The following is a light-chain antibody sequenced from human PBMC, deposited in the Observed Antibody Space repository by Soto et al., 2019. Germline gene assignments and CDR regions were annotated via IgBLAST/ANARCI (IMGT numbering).Light chain of an antibody. J-gene: IGKJ4*01. CDR2: SAS. CDR3: QKYNSGPLT. Sequence: DVQMTQSPSSLSASVGYRFTITCRASQGISSFLAWYQQLPGKVPELLIYSASTLQSGVPSRFSGSVSGTDFTLTISSLQPEEVAIYDCQKYNSGPLTFGGGTKVDIK. CDR1: QGISSF. V-gene: IGKV1-27*01.